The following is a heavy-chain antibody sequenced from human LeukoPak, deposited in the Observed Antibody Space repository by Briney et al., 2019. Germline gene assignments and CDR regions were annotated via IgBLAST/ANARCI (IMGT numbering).Heavy chain of an antibody. CDR3: ARGLWFGDENPPYFDY. Sequence: ESSETLSLTCTVSGGSISSSNYYWSWIRQPAGKGLEWIGRIYTSGTTNYNPSLTSRVTISIDTSKNQFSLKLSSVTAADTAVYYCARGLWFGDENPPYFDYWGQGTLVTVSS. CDR2: IYTSGTT. D-gene: IGHD3-10*01. J-gene: IGHJ4*02. CDR1: GGSISSSNYY. V-gene: IGHV4-61*02.